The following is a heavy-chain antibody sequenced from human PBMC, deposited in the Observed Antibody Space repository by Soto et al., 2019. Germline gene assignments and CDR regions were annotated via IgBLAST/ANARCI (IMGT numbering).Heavy chain of an antibody. CDR2: IYHSGST. CDR3: ARDKITGLFDY. V-gene: IGHV4-30-2*01. D-gene: IGHD2-8*02. CDR1: GGSISSGGYS. Sequence: ASETLSLTCAVSGGSISSGGYSCSWIRQPPGKGLEWIGYIYHSGSTNYNPSLKSRVTIPVDRSKNQFSLKLSSVTAADTAVYYCARDKITGLFDYWGQGTLVTVSS. J-gene: IGHJ4*02.